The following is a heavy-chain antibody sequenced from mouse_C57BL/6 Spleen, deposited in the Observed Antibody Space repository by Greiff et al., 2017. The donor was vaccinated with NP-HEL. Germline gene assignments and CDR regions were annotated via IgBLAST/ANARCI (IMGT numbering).Heavy chain of an antibody. CDR3: AREYYYGGSSMDY. CDR1: GFTFTDYY. J-gene: IGHJ4*01. CDR2: VYPYTGGT. D-gene: IGHD1-1*01. Sequence: EVQLQQSGPVLVKPGPSVKISCKASGFTFTDYYMHWVKQSHGKSLEWIGLVYPYTGGTSYNQKFKGKVTLTVDTSSSTACMELNSLTAEDSAVYYCAREYYYGGSSMDYWGQGTSVTISA. V-gene: IGHV1-36*01.